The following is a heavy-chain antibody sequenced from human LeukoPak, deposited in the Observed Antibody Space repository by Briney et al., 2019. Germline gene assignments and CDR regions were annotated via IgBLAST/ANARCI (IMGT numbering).Heavy chain of an antibody. CDR3: ARRAGAYSHPYDY. Sequence: PSETLSLTCTVSGGSISSYYWSWIRQFAGKGLEWIGRIYSSGSTNYNPSLKSRVTMSVDTSKNQFSLKLSSVTAADTAVYYCARRAGAYSHPYDYWGQGALVTVSS. D-gene: IGHD4/OR15-4a*01. CDR2: IYSSGST. V-gene: IGHV4-4*07. CDR1: GGSISSYY. J-gene: IGHJ4*02.